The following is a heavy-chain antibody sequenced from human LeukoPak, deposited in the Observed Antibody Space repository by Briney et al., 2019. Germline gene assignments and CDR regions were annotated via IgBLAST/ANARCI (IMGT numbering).Heavy chain of an antibody. V-gene: IGHV1-2*02. J-gene: IGHJ4*02. CDR3: SRGPHWDPHFDF. Sequence: ASVKASCKASGFTFTAYYMHWVRQAPGQRLEWMGWINPNRGGTNYAQKFQGRVIMTWDTSISTASMELSRLRSDDTAVYYCSRGPHWDPHFDFWGQGTLVTVSS. CDR1: GFTFTAYY. CDR2: INPNRGGT. D-gene: IGHD7-27*01.